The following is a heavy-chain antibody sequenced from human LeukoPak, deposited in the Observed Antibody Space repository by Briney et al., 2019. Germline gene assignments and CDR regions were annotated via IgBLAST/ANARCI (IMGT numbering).Heavy chain of an antibody. V-gene: IGHV1-69*06. J-gene: IGHJ5*02. Sequence: SVKVTCKASGGTFSSYAISWLRQPPGQGLEWMGGIIPIFGTANYAQKFQGRVTITADKSTSTAYMELSSLRSEDTAVYYCARDRAYSSGWYVWFDPWGQGTLVTVSS. CDR1: GGTFSSYA. D-gene: IGHD6-19*01. CDR2: IIPIFGTA. CDR3: ARDRAYSSGWYVWFDP.